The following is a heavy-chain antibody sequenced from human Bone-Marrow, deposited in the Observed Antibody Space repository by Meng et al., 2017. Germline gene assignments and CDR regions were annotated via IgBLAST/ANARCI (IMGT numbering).Heavy chain of an antibody. CDR3: AREGRSHQVGVSVY. V-gene: IGHV4-30-4*01. CDR1: GGSISSGDYY. D-gene: IGHD2-21*01. CDR2: IYNSRST. J-gene: IGHJ4*02. Sequence: QVQLQELGPGLVKPSQTLSLTCTVSGGSISSGDYYWSWIRQPPGKGLEWIGYIYNSRSTYYNPSLKSRVTISVDTSKNQFSLKLRFVTAADTAVYYCAREGRSHQVGVSVYWGQGNLVTVSS.